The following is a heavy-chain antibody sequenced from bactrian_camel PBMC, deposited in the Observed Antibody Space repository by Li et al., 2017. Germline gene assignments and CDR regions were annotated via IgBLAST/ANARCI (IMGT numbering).Heavy chain of an antibody. Sequence: HVQLVESGGGSVQIGGSLTLACAASRHFDDADAEWGWFRQAPGAQCEMVASISPDGKEYYSDSVKGRFAISRHNGENTLYLQMNTLQTEDEGTYICAAAPPQGHCTGELRRAYEYKYWSQGTQVTVS. CDR3: AAAPPQGHCTGELRRAYEYKY. CDR2: ISPDGKE. CDR1: RHFDDADAE. D-gene: IGHD5*01. V-gene: IGHV3S53*01. J-gene: IGHJ4*01.